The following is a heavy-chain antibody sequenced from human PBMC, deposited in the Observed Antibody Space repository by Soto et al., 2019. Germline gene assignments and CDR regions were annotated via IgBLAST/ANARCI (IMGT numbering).Heavy chain of an antibody. D-gene: IGHD3-22*01. CDR2: IYPGDSDT. Sequence: LGESLKISCKGSGYSFTSYWIGWVRQMPGKGLEWMGIIYPGDSDTRYSPSFQGQVTISADKSISTAYLQWSSLKASDTAMYYCARVTYSYDSSGPGAFYIWGQGTMVTVSS. J-gene: IGHJ3*02. CDR3: ARVTYSYDSSGPGAFYI. V-gene: IGHV5-51*01. CDR1: GYSFTSYW.